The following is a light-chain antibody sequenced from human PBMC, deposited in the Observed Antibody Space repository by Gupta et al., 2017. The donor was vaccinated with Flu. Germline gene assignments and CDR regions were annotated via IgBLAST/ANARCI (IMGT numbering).Light chain of an antibody. Sequence: QSVLQHPHSMSRAPAQLVTLSCTGSSSNTGSNYDVHWYQQLPGAAPKLLMYSNTTRTSGGPDRFSGSNSGTSAAPAITGRQTEDEADDYCQPYASSLDSGVFGGGTKLAVL. CDR2: SNT. CDR3: QPYASSLDSGV. J-gene: IGLJ3*02. CDR1: SSNTGSNYD. V-gene: IGLV1-40*01.